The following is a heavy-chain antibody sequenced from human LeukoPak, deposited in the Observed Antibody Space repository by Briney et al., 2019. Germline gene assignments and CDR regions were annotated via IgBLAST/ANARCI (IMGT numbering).Heavy chain of an antibody. Sequence: GGSLRLSCAASGFTVSSNYMSWVRQAPGKGLEWVSVIYSGGSTYYADSVKGRFTISRDNSKNTLYLQMNSLRAEDTAVYYCAKGANYYYYGMDVWGQGTTVTVSS. CDR2: IYSGGST. J-gene: IGHJ6*02. V-gene: IGHV3-53*01. CDR3: AKGANYYYYGMDV. CDR1: GFTVSSNY.